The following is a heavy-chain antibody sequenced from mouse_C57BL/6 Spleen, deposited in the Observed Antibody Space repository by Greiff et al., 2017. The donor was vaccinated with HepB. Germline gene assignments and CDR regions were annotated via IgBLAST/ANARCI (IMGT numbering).Heavy chain of an antibody. D-gene: IGHD2-4*01. V-gene: IGHV5-6*01. CDR3: ARLYYDYDERRYFDY. J-gene: IGHJ2*01. CDR2: ISSGGSYT. Sequence: EVQLVESGGDLVKPGGSLKLSCAASGFTFSSYGMSWVRQTPDKRLEWVATISSGGSYTYYPDSVKGRFTISRDNAKNTLYLQMSSLKSEDTAMYYCARLYYDYDERRYFDYWGQGTTLTVSS. CDR1: GFTFSSYG.